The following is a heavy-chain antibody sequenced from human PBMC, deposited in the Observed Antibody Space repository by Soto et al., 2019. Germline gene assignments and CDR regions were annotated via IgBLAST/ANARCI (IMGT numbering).Heavy chain of an antibody. CDR2: ISGSGSST. J-gene: IGHJ4*02. Sequence: EVQLLESGGGLVQPGGSLRLSCAASGFRFSSKAMSWVRQAPGKGLEWVSIISGSGSSTYYTDSLKGRFTISRDNSKNMGYLEMNHLRAEDTAVYYCAKENGCQVVNFGDSGFDYWGQGSLVSVSS. CDR3: AKENGCQVVNFGDSGFDY. CDR1: GFRFSSKA. D-gene: IGHD6-6*01. V-gene: IGHV3-23*01.